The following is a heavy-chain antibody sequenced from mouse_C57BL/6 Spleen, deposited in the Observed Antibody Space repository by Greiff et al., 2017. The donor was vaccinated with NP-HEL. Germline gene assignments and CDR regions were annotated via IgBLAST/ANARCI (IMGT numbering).Heavy chain of an antibody. CDR2: ISYDGSN. Sequence: VQLKESGPGLVKPSQSLSLTCSVTGYSITSGYYWNWIRQFPGNKLEWMGYISYDGSNNYNPSLKNRISITRDTSKNQFFLKLNSVTTEDTATYYCARGRQLDYWGQGTTLTVSS. V-gene: IGHV3-6*01. D-gene: IGHD3-2*01. CDR3: ARGRQLDY. CDR1: GYSITSGYY. J-gene: IGHJ2*01.